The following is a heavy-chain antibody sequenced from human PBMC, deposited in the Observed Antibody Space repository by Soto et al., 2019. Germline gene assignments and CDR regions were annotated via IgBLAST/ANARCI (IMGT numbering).Heavy chain of an antibody. D-gene: IGHD1-26*01. J-gene: IGHJ4*02. CDR1: GGSIRNGDYY. CDR3: VTVNLVGAAYYFDY. V-gene: IGHV4-30-4*01. CDR2: VYYSGTT. Sequence: TLSLTCTVSGGSIRNGDYYWGWIRQPPGKGLEWIGYVYYSGTTYSHPSLNSRVSISVDTSENQFSLRLTSVTAADTAVYYCVTVNLVGAAYYFDYWGPGTLVTVSS.